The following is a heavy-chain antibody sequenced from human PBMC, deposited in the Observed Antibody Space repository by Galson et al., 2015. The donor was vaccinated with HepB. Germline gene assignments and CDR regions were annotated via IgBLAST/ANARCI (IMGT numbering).Heavy chain of an antibody. CDR2: ISSSSSYI. V-gene: IGHV3-21*01. D-gene: IGHD4-17*01. CDR3: ARVLGTTVTNRAFSFDY. Sequence: SLRLSCAASGFTFSSYSMNWVRQAPGKGLEWVSSISSSSSYIYYADSVKGRFTISRDNAKNSLYLQMNSLRAEDTAVYYCARVLGTTVTNRAFSFDYWGQGTLVTVSS. J-gene: IGHJ4*02. CDR1: GFTFSSYS.